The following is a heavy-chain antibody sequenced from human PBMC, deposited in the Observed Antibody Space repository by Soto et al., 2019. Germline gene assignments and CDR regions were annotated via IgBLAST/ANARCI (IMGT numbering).Heavy chain of an antibody. CDR1: GFTFSIFA. CDR3: AKEVSLGSTVDLGY. D-gene: IGHD7-27*01. CDR2: ISGSGGST. Sequence: LRLSCAASGFTFSIFAMSWVRQSPGKGLEWVSTISGSGGSTYYADAVKGRFTISRDNSMGTLYLQMKSLRVEDTAIYYCAKEVSLGSTVDLGYWGQGALVTVSS. J-gene: IGHJ4*02. V-gene: IGHV3-23*01.